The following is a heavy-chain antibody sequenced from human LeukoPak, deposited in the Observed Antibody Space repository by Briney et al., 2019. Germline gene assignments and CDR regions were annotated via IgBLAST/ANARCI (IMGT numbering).Heavy chain of an antibody. D-gene: IGHD5-24*01. CDR3: ARDEGGYNLQMD. Sequence: GASVKVSCKASGYTFTGYYMHWVRQAPGQGLEWMGWINPNSGGTNYAQKFQGWVTMTRNTSISTAYMELSSLRSEDTAVYYCARDEGGYNLQMDWGQGTLVTVSS. CDR1: GYTFTGYY. J-gene: IGHJ4*02. V-gene: IGHV1-2*04. CDR2: INPNSGGT.